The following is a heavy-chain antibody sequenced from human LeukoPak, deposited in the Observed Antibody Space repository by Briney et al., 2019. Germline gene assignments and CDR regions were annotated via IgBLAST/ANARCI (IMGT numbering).Heavy chain of an antibody. V-gene: IGHV4-39*01. J-gene: IGHJ4*02. Sequence: PSESLSLTCSVSGGSISTNSYHWGWIRQPPGKGLEWIGSISYSGSTDYNPSLKSRVTISVDTSKNQFSLKVSSVTAADTAVYYCARPSGTTPFKRFDYWGQGALVTVSS. CDR1: GGSISTNSYH. D-gene: IGHD1-7*01. CDR2: ISYSGST. CDR3: ARPSGTTPFKRFDY.